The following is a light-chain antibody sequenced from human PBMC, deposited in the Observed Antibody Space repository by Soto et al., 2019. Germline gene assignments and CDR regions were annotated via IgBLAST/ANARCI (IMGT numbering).Light chain of an antibody. J-gene: IGKJ1*01. CDR1: QXIGSNH. Sequence: EIVLTQSPGTLSVSPGXRXTXXXXASQXIGSNHLAWYQQKPGQAPSLLIYGTSSRATGIPDRFSGSGSGTDFTLTITRLXXXXSXXXYXXQYVSWTFGQGTKVEIK. CDR3: XQYVSWT. CDR2: GTS. V-gene: IGKV3-20*01.